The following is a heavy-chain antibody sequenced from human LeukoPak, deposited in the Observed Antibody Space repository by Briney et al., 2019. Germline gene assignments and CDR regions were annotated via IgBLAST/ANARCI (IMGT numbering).Heavy chain of an antibody. CDR1: GYTFTSYY. CDR2: INPSGGST. D-gene: IGHD2-8*01. Sequence: ASVKVSCKASGYTFTSYYMHWVRQAPGQGLEWMGIINPSGGSTSYAQKFQGRVTMTRDMSTSTVYMELSSLRSEDTAVYYCVRDRGTLGYCTNGVCPPTDAFDIWGQGTMVTVSS. CDR3: VRDRGTLGYCTNGVCPPTDAFDI. V-gene: IGHV1-46*01. J-gene: IGHJ3*02.